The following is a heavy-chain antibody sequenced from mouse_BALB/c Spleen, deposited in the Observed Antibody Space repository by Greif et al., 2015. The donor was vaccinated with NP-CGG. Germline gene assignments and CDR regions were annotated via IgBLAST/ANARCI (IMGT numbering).Heavy chain of an antibody. J-gene: IGHJ2*01. Sequence: QVQLQQSGAELVRPGTSVKVSCKASGYAFTNYLIEWVKQRPGQGLEWIGVINPGSGGTNYNEKFKGKATLTADKSSSTAYMQLSSLTSDDSAVYFCARRNFDYWGQGTTLTVSS. CDR3: ARRNFDY. CDR2: INPGSGGT. CDR1: GYAFTNYL. V-gene: IGHV1-54*01.